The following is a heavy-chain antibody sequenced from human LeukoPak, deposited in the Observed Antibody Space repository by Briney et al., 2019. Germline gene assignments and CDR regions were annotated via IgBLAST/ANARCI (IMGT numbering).Heavy chain of an antibody. CDR2: IYTSGST. Sequence: SETLSLTCTVPGGSISSGDYFWGWIRQPAGKGLEWIGRIYTSGSTNYNPSLESRVTISVDTSKNQFSLKLSSVTAADTAVYYCAKDGGSSSWYYFDYWGQGTLVTVSS. V-gene: IGHV4-61*02. CDR1: GGSISSGDYF. D-gene: IGHD6-13*01. J-gene: IGHJ4*02. CDR3: AKDGGSSSWYYFDY.